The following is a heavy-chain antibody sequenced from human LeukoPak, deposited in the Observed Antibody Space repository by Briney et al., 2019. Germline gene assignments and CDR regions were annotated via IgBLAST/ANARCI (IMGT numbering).Heavy chain of an antibody. D-gene: IGHD3-16*01. Sequence: GGSLRLSCAAPGYIFRNNGMYWVRQAPGKGLEWVAIISHDGSATYYSHSVEGRFTISRDDSRNTVYLQMNSLRPDDTALYYCARWGGVVGEPNLLAYWGQGTLVTVSS. CDR1: GYIFRNNG. CDR3: ARWGGVVGEPNLLAY. J-gene: IGHJ4*02. V-gene: IGHV3-30*03. CDR2: ISHDGSAT.